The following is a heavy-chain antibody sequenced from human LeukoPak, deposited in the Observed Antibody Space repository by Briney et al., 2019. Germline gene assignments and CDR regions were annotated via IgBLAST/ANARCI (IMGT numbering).Heavy chain of an antibody. D-gene: IGHD2-15*01. V-gene: IGHV1-8*01. CDR3: ARDGAKCSGGSCYGNYCFDP. CDR2: MNPNSGNT. Sequence: ASVKVSCKASGYTFTSYDINWVRQATGQGLEWMGWMNPNSGNTGYAQKFQGRVTMTRNTSISTAYMELSSLRSEDPAVYYCARDGAKCSGGSCYGNYCFDPWGKGTLVTVSS. CDR1: GYTFTSYD. J-gene: IGHJ5*02.